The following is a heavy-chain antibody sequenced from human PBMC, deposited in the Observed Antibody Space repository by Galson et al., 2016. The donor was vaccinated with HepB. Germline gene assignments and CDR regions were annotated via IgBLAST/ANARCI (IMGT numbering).Heavy chain of an antibody. CDR3: AKEFTY. D-gene: IGHD3-16*01. V-gene: IGHV4-61*02. CDR1: GVSISSGPFY. Sequence: TLSLTCTVFGVSISSGPFYWSWIRQPAGKGLEWIGRIYSSGATNYNPSLKSRVTISIDMSKNQFSLNLSSVTAADTAVYYCAKEFTYWGQGTLVTVSS. CDR2: IYSSGAT. J-gene: IGHJ4*02.